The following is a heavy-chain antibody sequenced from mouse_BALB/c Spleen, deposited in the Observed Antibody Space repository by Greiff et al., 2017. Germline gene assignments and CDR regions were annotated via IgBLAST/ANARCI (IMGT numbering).Heavy chain of an antibody. Sequence: EVQVVESGGGLVKPGGSLKLSCAASGFTFSSYAMSWVRQTPEKRLEWVASISSCGSTYYPDSVKGRFTISRDNARNILYLQMSSLRSEDTAMYYCARGDNYGSSYGYWGQGTTLTVSS. CDR1: GFTFSSYA. CDR2: ISSCGST. D-gene: IGHD1-1*01. V-gene: IGHV5-6-5*01. J-gene: IGHJ2*01. CDR3: ARGDNYGSSYGY.